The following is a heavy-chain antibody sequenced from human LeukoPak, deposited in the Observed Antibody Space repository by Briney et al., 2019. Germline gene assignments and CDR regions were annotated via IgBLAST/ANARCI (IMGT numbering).Heavy chain of an antibody. V-gene: IGHV4-34*01. CDR3: ARTLPSIAVAGYYFDY. Sequence: SETLSLTCTVSGGSISGYYWSWIRQPPGKGLEWIGEISHSGSTNYNPSLKSRVTISVDTSKNQFSLKLSSVTAADTAVYYCARTLPSIAVAGYYFDYWGQGTLVTVSS. D-gene: IGHD6-19*01. CDR1: GGSISGYY. CDR2: ISHSGST. J-gene: IGHJ4*02.